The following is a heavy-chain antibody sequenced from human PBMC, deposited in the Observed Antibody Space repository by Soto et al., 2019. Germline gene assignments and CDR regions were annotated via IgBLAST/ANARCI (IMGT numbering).Heavy chain of an antibody. CDR1: GGPFSNYA. CDR3: ARGLSPVRAFDI. CDR2: IIPTFTTGIIPIFGTP. V-gene: IGHV1-69*13. J-gene: IGHJ3*02. Sequence: SVKVSCKASGGPFSNYAINWVRQGPGQGLEWMGGIIPTFTTGIIPIFGTPTYAQNFQGRVTITADESTNTAYMELSSLRSEDTALYYCARGLSPVRAFDIWGQGTMVTVSS.